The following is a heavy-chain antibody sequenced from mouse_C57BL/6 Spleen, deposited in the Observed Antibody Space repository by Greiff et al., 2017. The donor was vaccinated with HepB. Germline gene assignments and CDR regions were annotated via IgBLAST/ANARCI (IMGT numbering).Heavy chain of an antibody. CDR3: ARNEDAMDY. Sequence: EVQLQQSGPELVKPGASVKISCKASGYSFTGYYMNWVKQSPEKSLEWIGEINPSTGGTTYNQKFKAKATLTVDKSSSTAYMQLKSLTSEDSAVYYCARNEDAMDYWGQGTSVTVSS. V-gene: IGHV1-42*01. CDR1: GYSFTGYY. J-gene: IGHJ4*01. CDR2: INPSTGGT.